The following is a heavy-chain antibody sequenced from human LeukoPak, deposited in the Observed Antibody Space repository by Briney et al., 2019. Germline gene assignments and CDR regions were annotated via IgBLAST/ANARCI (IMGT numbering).Heavy chain of an antibody. J-gene: IGHJ4*02. CDR3: AKDTGVLWLGESGKDY. CDR2: ISGSGGST. V-gene: IGHV3-23*01. D-gene: IGHD3-10*01. Sequence: PGGSLRLSCAASGFTFSSYAMSWVRQAPGKGLEWVSAISGSGGSTYYADSVEGRFTISRDNSKNTLYLQMNSLRAEDTAVYYCAKDTGVLWLGESGKDYWGQGTLVTVSS. CDR1: GFTFSSYA.